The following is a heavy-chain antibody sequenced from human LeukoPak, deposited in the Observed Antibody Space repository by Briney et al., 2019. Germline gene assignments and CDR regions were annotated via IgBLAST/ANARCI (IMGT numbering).Heavy chain of an antibody. CDR3: GKDMSPGGLDN. V-gene: IGHV3-48*03. Sequence: GALRLSCAASGFTFSSYEMNWVRQAPGKGLEWVSYISSSGSTIYYADSVKGRFTISRDNAKNSLYLQMNSLRAEDTALYYCGKDMSPGGLDNWGQGTLVTVSS. D-gene: IGHD3-10*01. CDR1: GFTFSSYE. J-gene: IGHJ4*02. CDR2: ISSSGSTI.